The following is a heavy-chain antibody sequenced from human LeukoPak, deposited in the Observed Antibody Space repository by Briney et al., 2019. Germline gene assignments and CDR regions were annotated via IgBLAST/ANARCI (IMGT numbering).Heavy chain of an antibody. CDR2: MAPRDYGG. J-gene: IGHJ4*02. V-gene: IGHV1-46*01. CDR1: GYSFSNYH. CDR3: AREVRTGIGATDY. D-gene: IGHD1-26*01. Sequence: ASVKLSCKTSGYSFSNYHVHWVRQAPGQGLEWVGIMAPRDYGGTYAQKLQGRVTMTRDTSTSTLYMDLSSLRPENTTVYYCAREVRTGIGATDYWGQGTLVTVSS.